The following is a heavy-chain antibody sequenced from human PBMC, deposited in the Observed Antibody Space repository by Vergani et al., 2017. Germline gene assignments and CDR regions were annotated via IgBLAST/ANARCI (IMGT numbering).Heavy chain of an antibody. CDR2: IITFFGTT. Sequence: QVQLVQSGAEVKKPGSSVKVSCKASGGPFKNSAFSWVRQVPGQGLEWMGRIITFFGTTDYAQKFQGRFTIIADEFTKTVDMQLSNLRSEDTAVYYCAKGPRDCSSTSCYSRWSYYYYMDVWGKGTTVTVSS. CDR1: GGPFKNSA. V-gene: IGHV1-69*13. CDR3: AKGPRDCSSTSCYSRWSYYYYMDV. D-gene: IGHD2-2*01. J-gene: IGHJ6*03.